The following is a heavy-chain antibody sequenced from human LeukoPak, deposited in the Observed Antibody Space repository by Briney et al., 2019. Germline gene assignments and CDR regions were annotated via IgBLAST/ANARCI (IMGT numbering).Heavy chain of an antibody. D-gene: IGHD6-19*01. CDR1: GGSISSSTYY. CDR2: IYYSGST. J-gene: IGHJ4*02. Sequence: PSETLSPTCTVSGGSISSSTYYWGWIRQPPGKGLEWIGTIYYSGSTYYNPSLKSRVTISVDTSKNQFSLKLSSVTAADTAVYYCASQLFPLAVSGFDYWGQGTLVTVSS. CDR3: ASQLFPLAVSGFDY. V-gene: IGHV4-39*01.